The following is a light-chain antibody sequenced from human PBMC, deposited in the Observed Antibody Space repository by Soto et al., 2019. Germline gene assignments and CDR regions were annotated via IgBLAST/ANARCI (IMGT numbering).Light chain of an antibody. CDR1: QSITRY. J-gene: IGKJ2*01. CDR3: QQSYSTRYT. V-gene: IGKV1-39*01. CDR2: AAS. Sequence: DFQMTQSPSSLSASVGDRVNITCRASQSITRYLNWYQQKPGKAPKILMYAASNLQSGVPSRFSGGGSGTDFNLTISSLQPGDSATYYCQQSYSTRYTFGQGTKLEIK.